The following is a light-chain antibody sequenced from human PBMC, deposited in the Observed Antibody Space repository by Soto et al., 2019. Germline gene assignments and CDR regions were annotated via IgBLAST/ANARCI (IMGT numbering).Light chain of an antibody. CDR2: GNS. J-gene: IGLJ1*01. CDR1: SGNIGAGFD. Sequence: QSVPTQPPSVSVAPGQWVTICCPRTSGNIGAGFDVHWYQQLPGTAPKLLIFGNSNRPSGVPDRFSGSKSATSASLAITGLQAADEADYYCQSYDSSLTAVFGTGTKVTVL. CDR3: QSYDSSLTAV. V-gene: IGLV1-40*01.